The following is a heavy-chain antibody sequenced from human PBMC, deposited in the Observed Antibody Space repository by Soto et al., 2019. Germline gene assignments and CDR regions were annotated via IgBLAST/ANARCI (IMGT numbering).Heavy chain of an antibody. J-gene: IGHJ5*02. Sequence: GGSLRLSCVASGFTFNRYWMSWVRQAPGKGPEWVANIKQDGSEQYYVDSVKGRFTISRDNAKNSLFLQMNSLRAEDAAAYYCARGTCSSATCYAVSFDPWGQGTLVTVSS. D-gene: IGHD2-2*01. CDR1: GFTFNRYW. CDR3: ARGTCSSATCYAVSFDP. V-gene: IGHV3-7*01. CDR2: IKQDGSEQ.